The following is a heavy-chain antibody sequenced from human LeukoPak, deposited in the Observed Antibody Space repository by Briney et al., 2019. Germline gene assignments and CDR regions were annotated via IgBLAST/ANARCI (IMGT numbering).Heavy chain of an antibody. Sequence: SETLSLTCAVYGGSFSGYYWSWIRQPPGKGLEWIGEINHSGSTNYNPSLKSRVTISVDTSKSQFSLKLSSVTAADTAVYYCARSIGRAAAGFDYWGQGTLVTVSS. CDR2: INHSGST. V-gene: IGHV4-34*01. CDR3: ARSIGRAAAGFDY. J-gene: IGHJ4*02. CDR1: GGSFSGYY. D-gene: IGHD6-13*01.